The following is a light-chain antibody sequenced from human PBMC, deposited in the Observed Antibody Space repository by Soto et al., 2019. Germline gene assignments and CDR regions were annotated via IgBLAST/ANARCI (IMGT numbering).Light chain of an antibody. J-gene: IGKJ2*01. CDR3: QQYYTTPYT. CDR2: WAS. Sequence: DIVMTQSPDSLAVSLGERATINCKSSQSVLYRSKNKNYLAWYQQKPGQPPKLLIHWASTRESGVPDRFSGSGSGTDFTLTISSLQAEDVAVYFGQQYYTTPYTFGQGTKLEIK. CDR1: QSVLYRSKNKNY. V-gene: IGKV4-1*01.